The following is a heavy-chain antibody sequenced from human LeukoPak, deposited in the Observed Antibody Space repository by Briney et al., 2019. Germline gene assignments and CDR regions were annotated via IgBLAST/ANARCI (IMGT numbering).Heavy chain of an antibody. J-gene: IGHJ6*03. V-gene: IGHV4-39*07. CDR2: IYYSGST. CDR1: GGSISSSSYY. D-gene: IGHD2-2*01. Sequence: SETLSLTCTVSGGSISSSSYYWGWIRQPPGKGLEWIGTIYYSGSTYYNPSLKSRVTISVDTSKNQFSLKLSSVTAADTAVYYCARGVVPAANYYMDVWGKGTTVTISS. CDR3: ARGVVPAANYYMDV.